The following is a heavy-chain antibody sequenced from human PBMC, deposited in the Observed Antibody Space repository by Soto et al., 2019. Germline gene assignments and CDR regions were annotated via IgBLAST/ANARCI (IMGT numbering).Heavy chain of an antibody. CDR2: MHPATGGT. D-gene: IGHD1-20*01. J-gene: IGHJ6*02. V-gene: IGHV1-46*01. CDR1: GFSLTDYF. CDR3: AICGDNLPPYDYSGLDV. Sequence: QVRLVQSGAELRQPGASVTVSCMASGFSLTDYFMNWMRQVPGQGFEWMGAMHPATGGTSYSQRFQGRISMTRDTSTGTVYMELGGLRSDDTAQYYCAICGDNLPPYDYSGLDVWGQGTPVIVSS.